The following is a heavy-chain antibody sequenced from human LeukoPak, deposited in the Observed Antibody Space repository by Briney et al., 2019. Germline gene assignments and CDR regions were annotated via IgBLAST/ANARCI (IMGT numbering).Heavy chain of an antibody. V-gene: IGHV3-66*01. CDR3: VKSYVGTIQDS. CDR1: GFTVSSDY. D-gene: IGHD2-2*02. CDR2: IYSAGDT. J-gene: IGHJ4*02. Sequence: GGSLRLSCAASGFTVSSDYMNWVRQAPGKGLEWVSVIYSAGDTYYADSVKGRFTISRDNSKSTLYLQMNGLRAEDTAVYYCVKSYVGTIQDSWGQGTLVTVSS.